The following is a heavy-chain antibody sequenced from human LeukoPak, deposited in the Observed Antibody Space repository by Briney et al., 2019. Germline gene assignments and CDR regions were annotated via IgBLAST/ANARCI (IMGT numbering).Heavy chain of an antibody. V-gene: IGHV3-23*01. D-gene: IGHD2-8*02. CDR1: GFTVSSNY. Sequence: PGGSLRLSCAASGFTVSSNYMSWVRQAPGKGLEWVSAISDSGFGTYYADSVKGRFTISRDNSKNTLYLQMNSLRAEDTAIYYCAKGTYCDGGACPPGIYYYYYMDVWGKGTTVTVSS. CDR2: ISDSGFGT. J-gene: IGHJ6*03. CDR3: AKGTYCDGGACPPGIYYYYYMDV.